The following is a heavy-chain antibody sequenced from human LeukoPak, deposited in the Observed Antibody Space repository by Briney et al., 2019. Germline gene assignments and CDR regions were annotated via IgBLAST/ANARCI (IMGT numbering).Heavy chain of an antibody. CDR2: ISGSGGST. CDR1: GFTFSNYA. Sequence: PGGSLRLSCGASGFTFSNYAMTWVRQAPGKGLEWVSSISGSGGSTYCADSVKGRFTISRDNSKNTLYLQMNSLRAEDTAVYYCARGGDLDAFDIWGQGTMVTVSS. D-gene: IGHD2-21*02. J-gene: IGHJ3*02. V-gene: IGHV3-23*01. CDR3: ARGGDLDAFDI.